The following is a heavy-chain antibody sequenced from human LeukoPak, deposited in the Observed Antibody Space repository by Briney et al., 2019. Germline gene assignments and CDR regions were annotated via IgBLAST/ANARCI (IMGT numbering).Heavy chain of an antibody. J-gene: IGHJ3*02. V-gene: IGHV3-30*02. CDR3: ARDMWIYGDYVDAAFDI. Sequence: GGSLRLSCAASQFTFGSYGMHWVRQAPGKGLEWVAFIRYDGSNKYYAESVKGRFTISRDNSKNTLYLQMNSLRGEDTAVYYCARDMWIYGDYVDAAFDIWGQGTMVTASS. CDR2: IRYDGSNK. D-gene: IGHD4-17*01. CDR1: QFTFGSYG.